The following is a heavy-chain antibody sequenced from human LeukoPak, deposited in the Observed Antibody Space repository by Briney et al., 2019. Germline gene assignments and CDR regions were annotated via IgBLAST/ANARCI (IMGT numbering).Heavy chain of an antibody. CDR1: GGSISSYY. D-gene: IGHD2-2*01. CDR3: ARAQEDIAVVPAAPLYYFDY. Sequence: SETLSLTCTVSGGSISSYYWSWIRRPPGKGLEWIGYIYYSGSTNYNPSLKSRVTISVDTSKNQFSLKLSSVTAADTAVYYCARAQEDIAVVPAAPLYYFDYWGQGTLVTVSS. V-gene: IGHV4-59*01. J-gene: IGHJ4*02. CDR2: IYYSGST.